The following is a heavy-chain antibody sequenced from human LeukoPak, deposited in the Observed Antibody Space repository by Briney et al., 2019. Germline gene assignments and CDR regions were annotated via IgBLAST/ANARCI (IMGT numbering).Heavy chain of an antibody. CDR2: INPNSGGT. Sequence: APVKVSCKASGYTFTGYYMHWVRQAPGQGLEWMGWINPNSGGTNYAQKFQGRVTMTRDTSISTAYMELSRLRSDDTAVYYCARVRCSSTSCYKNWFDPWGQGTLVTVSS. CDR3: ARVRCSSTSCYKNWFDP. V-gene: IGHV1-2*02. D-gene: IGHD2-2*02. CDR1: GYTFTGYY. J-gene: IGHJ5*02.